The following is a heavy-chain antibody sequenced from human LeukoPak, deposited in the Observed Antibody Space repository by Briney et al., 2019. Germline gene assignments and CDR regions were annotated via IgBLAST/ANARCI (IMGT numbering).Heavy chain of an antibody. V-gene: IGHV3-30*04. CDR3: ARDKSSSGSYGGDY. D-gene: IGHD1-26*01. Sequence: GGSLRLSCAASGFTFRSYAMHWVRQAPGKGLEWVALISYDGNNTYYADSVKGRFTISRDNSKNTLYLQMNSLRAEDTAVYYCARDKSSSGSYGGDYWGQGPLVTVSS. CDR2: ISYDGNNT. CDR1: GFTFRSYA. J-gene: IGHJ4*02.